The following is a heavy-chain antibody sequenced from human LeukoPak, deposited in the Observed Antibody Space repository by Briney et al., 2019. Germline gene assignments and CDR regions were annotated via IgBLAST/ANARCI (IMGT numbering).Heavy chain of an antibody. V-gene: IGHV4-4*07. CDR3: ASSPILHYDILTGYYYGYYFDY. D-gene: IGHD3-9*01. CDR1: GGSISSYY. CDR2: IYTSGST. J-gene: IGHJ4*02. Sequence: PSETLSLTCTVSGGSISSYYWSWIRQPAGKGLEWIGRIYTSGSTNYNPSLKSRVTMSVDTSKNQFSLKLSPVTAADTAVYYCASSPILHYDILTGYYYGYYFDYWGQGTLVTVSS.